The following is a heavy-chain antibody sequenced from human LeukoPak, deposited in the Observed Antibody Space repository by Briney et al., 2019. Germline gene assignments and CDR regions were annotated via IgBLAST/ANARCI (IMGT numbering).Heavy chain of an antibody. J-gene: IGHJ4*02. CDR3: ARTIQLWLNFDY. D-gene: IGHD5-18*01. V-gene: IGHV3-30*02. CDR1: GFTFSSYG. CDR2: IRYDGSNK. Sequence: GGSLRLSCAASGFTFSSYGMHWVRQAPGKGLEWVAFIRYDGSNKYYADSVKGRFTISRDNSKNTLYLQMNSLRAEDTAVYYCARTIQLWLNFDYWGQGTLVTVSS.